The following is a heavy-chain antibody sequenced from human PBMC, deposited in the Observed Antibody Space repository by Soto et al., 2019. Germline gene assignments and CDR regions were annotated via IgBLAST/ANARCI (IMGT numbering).Heavy chain of an antibody. D-gene: IGHD6-19*01. CDR2: IYYSGST. V-gene: IGHV4-30-4*01. CDR1: GGSISSGDYY. Sequence: SQTLSLTCTVSGGSISSGDYYWSWIRQPPGKGLEWIGYIYYSGSTYYNPSLKSRVTISVDTSKNQFSLKLSSVTAADTAVYYCASLRTGYSSDWGITFDYLGRGTLVTVS. J-gene: IGHJ4*02. CDR3: ASLRTGYSSDWGITFDY.